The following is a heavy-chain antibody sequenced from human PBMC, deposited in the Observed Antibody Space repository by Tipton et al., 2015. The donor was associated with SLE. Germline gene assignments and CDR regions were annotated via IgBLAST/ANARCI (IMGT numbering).Heavy chain of an antibody. V-gene: IGHV3-23*01. J-gene: IGHJ6*02. Sequence: GSLRLSCVASGFTFNDYAMTWVRQAAGKGLEWVSTINDNGDTADYAESVKGRFTISRDNSKSSLFLQLNNLRVEDTALYYCAKYPARLYFYHGTDVWGQGTTVTVSS. CDR2: INDNGDTA. CDR3: AKYPARLYFYHGTDV. D-gene: IGHD3-9*01. CDR1: GFTFNDYA.